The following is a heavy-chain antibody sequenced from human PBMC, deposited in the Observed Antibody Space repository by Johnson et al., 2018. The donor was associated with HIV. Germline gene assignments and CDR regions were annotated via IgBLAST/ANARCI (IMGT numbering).Heavy chain of an antibody. CDR3: ARDRGYWDAFDI. CDR1: GFAFSNYA. D-gene: IGHD3-22*01. J-gene: IGHJ3*02. CDR2: ISYDGSNE. V-gene: IGHV3-30-3*01. Sequence: QVQLVESGGGVVQPGGSLRLSCAASGFAFSNYAMHWVRQAPGKGLEWMAIISYDGSNEYYADSVKGRFSISRDNAKQSLYRQMNSLRAEDTAVYYCARDRGYWDAFDIWGQGTMVTVSS.